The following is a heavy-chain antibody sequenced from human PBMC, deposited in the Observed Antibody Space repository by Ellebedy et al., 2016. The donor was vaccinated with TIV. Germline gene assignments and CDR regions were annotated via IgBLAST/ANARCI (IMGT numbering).Heavy chain of an antibody. V-gene: IGHV3-74*01. CDR3: ARAECGRYGHFVY. CDR2: IDCDGKTA. Sequence: GESLKISCAASGFTFSDYWMHWVRQAPGKGLVWVSRIDCDGKTATFSDSLKGRFTISRDNVKNTVHLQMNSLTAEDTAVYYCARAECGRYGHFVYWGQGTLVSVSS. J-gene: IGHJ4*02. CDR1: GFTFSDYW. D-gene: IGHD1-26*01.